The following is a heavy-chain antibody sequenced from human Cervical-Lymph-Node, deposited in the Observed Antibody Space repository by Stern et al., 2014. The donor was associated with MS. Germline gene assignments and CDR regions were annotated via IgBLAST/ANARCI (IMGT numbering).Heavy chain of an antibody. CDR2: NSHMFGTA. V-gene: IGHV1-69*12. CDR3: ASSVGELTPEAV. Sequence: VQLVKSGAEVKKPGSSVRVSCKASGGTFSSYAISWVRQAPGQGLEWMGGNSHMFGTANYAQKFQGRVTITADDSTTTAYMEVSSLRSEDTAVYYCASSVGELTPEAVWGQGTTVTVFS. D-gene: IGHD3-10*01. CDR1: GGTFSSYA. J-gene: IGHJ6*02.